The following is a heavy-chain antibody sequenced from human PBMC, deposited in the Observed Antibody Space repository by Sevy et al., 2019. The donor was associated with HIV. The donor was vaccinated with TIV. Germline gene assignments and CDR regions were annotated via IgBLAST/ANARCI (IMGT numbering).Heavy chain of an antibody. V-gene: IGHV3-7*03. Sequence: GGSLRLSCAASGFTSSTYWMTWVRQAPGKGLEWVANINQDGSEKYYVDSVKGRFTISRDNAKNSLYVQMNNLRAADTAVEYCAASYGDYDVRNYYYYMDVWGKGTTVTVSS. J-gene: IGHJ6*03. CDR3: AASYGDYDVRNYYYYMDV. CDR1: GFTSSTYW. D-gene: IGHD4-17*01. CDR2: INQDGSEK.